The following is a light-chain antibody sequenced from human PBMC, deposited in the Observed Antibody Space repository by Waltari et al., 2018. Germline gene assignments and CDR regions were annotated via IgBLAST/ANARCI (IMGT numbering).Light chain of an antibody. V-gene: IGKV4-1*01. Sequence: DIVMTQSPDALAVSLGERATIDCKASQSVLYSSNNDNYLAWYQQKPGQPPRLLIYGASIRESGVPDRFSGSGSGTDFTLTISSLQAEDVAVYYCQQYYSTPPTFGQGTKVEIK. J-gene: IGKJ1*01. CDR2: GAS. CDR3: QQYYSTPPT. CDR1: QSVLYSSNNDNY.